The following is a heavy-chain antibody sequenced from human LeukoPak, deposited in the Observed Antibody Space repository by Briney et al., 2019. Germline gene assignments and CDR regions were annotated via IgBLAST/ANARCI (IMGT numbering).Heavy chain of an antibody. J-gene: IGHJ4*02. CDR2: IIPIFGTA. D-gene: IGHD2-2*01. V-gene: IGHV1-69*01. CDR3: ASFVVVPAASYYFDY. CDR1: GGTFSSYA. Sequence: VKVSCKASGGTFSSYAISWVRQAPGQGLEWMGGIIPIFGTANYAQKFQGRVTITADESTSTAHMELSSLRSEDTAVYYCASFVVVPAASYYFDYWGQGTLVTVSS.